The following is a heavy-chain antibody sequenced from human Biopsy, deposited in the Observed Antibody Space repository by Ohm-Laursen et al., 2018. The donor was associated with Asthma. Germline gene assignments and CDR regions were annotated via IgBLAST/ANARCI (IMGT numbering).Heavy chain of an antibody. J-gene: IGHJ4*02. V-gene: IGHV3-33*01. CDR1: GFTFSSYG. CDR3: ARVRFCSSTNCFNYFDS. Sequence: SLRLSCAASGFTFSSYGMHWVRQAPGKGLEWVALIWYDGNQKVYADSVKGRFTISRDNSKNTVYLQMNSLSAEDTAVYFCARVRFCSSTNCFNYFDSWGQGTLVTVPS. CDR2: IWYDGNQK. D-gene: IGHD2-2*01.